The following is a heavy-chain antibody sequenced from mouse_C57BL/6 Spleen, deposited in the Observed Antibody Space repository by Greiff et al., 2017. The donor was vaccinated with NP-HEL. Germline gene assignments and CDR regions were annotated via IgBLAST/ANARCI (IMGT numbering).Heavy chain of an antibody. Sequence: EVQGVESGGDLVKPGGSLKLSCAASGFTFSSYGMSWVRQTPDKRLEWVATISSGGSYTYYPDSVKGRFTISRDNAKNTLYLQMSSRKSEDTAMYYCARETGRGYFDVWGTGTTVTVSS. CDR1: GFTFSSYG. CDR2: ISSGGSYT. D-gene: IGHD4-1*01. J-gene: IGHJ1*03. CDR3: ARETGRGYFDV. V-gene: IGHV5-6*01.